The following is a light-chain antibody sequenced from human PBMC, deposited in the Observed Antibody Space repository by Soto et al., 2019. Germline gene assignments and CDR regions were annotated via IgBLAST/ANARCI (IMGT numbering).Light chain of an antibody. J-gene: IGKJ5*01. V-gene: IGKV3-20*01. Sequence: EIVMTHSPATLSGSPLEVGTLSFRASQTIGTNLAWYQQKPGQAPRLLIYGASSRATGIPDRFSGSGSGTDFTLTISRLEPEDFAVYSCQQYGSSPPTFGQGTRLEIK. CDR3: QQYGSSPPT. CDR2: GAS. CDR1: QTIGTN.